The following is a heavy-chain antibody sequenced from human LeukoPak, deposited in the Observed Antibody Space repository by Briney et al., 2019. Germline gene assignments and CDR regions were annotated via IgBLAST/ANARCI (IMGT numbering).Heavy chain of an antibody. CDR3: ARHPDY. Sequence: GSLLLSCAASGFTFSTYAMSWVRQAPGKGLEWVSAFSGHTHSAYYADSVTGRFTISRDNSKNMLYLQMNSLRDEDTAVYYCARHPDYWGQGTLVTVSS. CDR1: GFTFSTYA. J-gene: IGHJ4*02. V-gene: IGHV3-23*01. CDR2: FSGHTHSA.